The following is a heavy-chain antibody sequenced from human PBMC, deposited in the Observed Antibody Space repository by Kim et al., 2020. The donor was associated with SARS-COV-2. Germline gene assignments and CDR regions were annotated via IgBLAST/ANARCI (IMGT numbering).Heavy chain of an antibody. Sequence: GGSLRLSCAASGFTFDDYAMHWVRQAPGKGLEWVSGISWNSGSIGYADSVKGRFTISRDNAKNSLYLQMNSLRAEDTALYYCAKDNDSHTPYYYYGMDVWGQGTTVTVSS. CDR2: ISWNSGSI. J-gene: IGHJ6*02. CDR1: GFTFDDYA. CDR3: AKDNDSHTPYYYYGMDV. V-gene: IGHV3-9*01. D-gene: IGHD1-1*01.